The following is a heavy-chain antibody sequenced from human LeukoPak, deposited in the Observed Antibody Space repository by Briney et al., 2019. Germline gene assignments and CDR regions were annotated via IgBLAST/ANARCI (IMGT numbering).Heavy chain of an antibody. J-gene: IGHJ4*02. CDR2: ISSSSNYI. D-gene: IGHD6-19*01. Sequence: GGSLRLSCAVSGFSFSSYSMHWVRQAPGKGLEWVSSISSSSNYIYYAGSVKGRFTISRDNAKNSLYLQMNSLRAEDPALYYCARVGAVAATSPPGDYWGQGTLVTVSS. V-gene: IGHV3-21*01. CDR3: ARVGAVAATSPPGDY. CDR1: GFSFSSYS.